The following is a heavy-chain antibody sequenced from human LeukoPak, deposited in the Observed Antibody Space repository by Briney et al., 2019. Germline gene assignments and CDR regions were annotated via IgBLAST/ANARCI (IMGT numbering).Heavy chain of an antibody. CDR2: INHSGST. V-gene: IGHV4-34*01. J-gene: IGHJ4*02. CDR1: GGSFSGYY. D-gene: IGHD6-13*01. CDR3: ARGYSSSWYYFDY. Sequence: PSETLSLTCAVYGGSFSGYYWSWIRQPPGKGLEWIGEINHSGSTNYNPSLKSRVTISVDTSKNQFSPKLSSVTAADTAVYYCARGYSSSWYYFDYWGQGTLVTVTS.